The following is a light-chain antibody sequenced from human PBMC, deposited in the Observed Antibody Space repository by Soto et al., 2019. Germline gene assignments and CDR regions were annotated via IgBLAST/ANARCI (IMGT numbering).Light chain of an antibody. CDR3: LQYNNWWT. CDR2: GAS. Sequence: ENVLTQSPGTLSLSPGERATLSCRASQSVSRYYLAWYQQKPGQAPRLLIFGASMRATGIPDRFSGSGSGTEFTLTISSLQSEDFAVYYCLQYNNWWTFGQGTKVDIK. CDR1: QSVSRYY. J-gene: IGKJ1*01. V-gene: IGKV3D-15*01.